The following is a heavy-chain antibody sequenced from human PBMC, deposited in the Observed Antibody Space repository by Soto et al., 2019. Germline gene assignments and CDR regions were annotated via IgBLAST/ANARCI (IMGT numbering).Heavy chain of an antibody. CDR3: ARGGSYYYYYYGMDV. CDR1: GFTFRSYG. Sequence: GGSLRLSCAASGFTFRSYGMHWVRQAPGKGLEWVAVIWYDGSNKYYADSVKGRFTISRDNSKNTLYLQMNSLRAEDTAVYYCARGGSYYYYYYGMDVWGQGTTVTVSS. J-gene: IGHJ6*02. CDR2: IWYDGSNK. V-gene: IGHV3-33*01. D-gene: IGHD3-16*01.